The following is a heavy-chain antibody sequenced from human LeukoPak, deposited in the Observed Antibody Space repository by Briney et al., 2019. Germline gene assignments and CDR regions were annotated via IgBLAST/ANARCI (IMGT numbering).Heavy chain of an antibody. J-gene: IGHJ3*02. D-gene: IGHD3-10*01. Sequence: GGSLRLSCAASGFTFSSYAMSWVRQAPGKGLEWVSAISGSGGSPYCADSVKGRFTISRDNSKNTLYLQMNSLRAEDTAVYYCAKGTGVRGALGAFDIWGQGTMVTVSS. V-gene: IGHV3-23*01. CDR3: AKGTGVRGALGAFDI. CDR2: ISGSGGSP. CDR1: GFTFSSYA.